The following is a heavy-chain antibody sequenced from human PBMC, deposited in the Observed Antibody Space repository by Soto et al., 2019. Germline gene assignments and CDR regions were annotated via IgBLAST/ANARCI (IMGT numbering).Heavy chain of an antibody. Sequence: EVQLLESGGGLVQPGGSLRLSCAASGFTFSSYAMSWVRQAPGKGLEWVSAISGSGGSTYYADSVKGRFTISRDNSKNTLYLQMNSLRAEDTAVYYCAKDLISSSFPVWWFAPWGQGTLVTVSS. J-gene: IGHJ5*02. CDR2: ISGSGGST. CDR3: AKDLISSSFPVWWFAP. V-gene: IGHV3-23*01. CDR1: GFTFSSYA. D-gene: IGHD6-13*01.